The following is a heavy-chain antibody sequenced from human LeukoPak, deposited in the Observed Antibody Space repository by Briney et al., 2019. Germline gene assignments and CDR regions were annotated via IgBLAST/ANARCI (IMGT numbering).Heavy chain of an antibody. CDR2: IYYSGST. D-gene: IGHD6-19*01. CDR1: GGSISYYY. CDR3: ARIRDTSGWHPYYYYMDV. J-gene: IGHJ6*03. V-gene: IGHV4-59*12. Sequence: SETLSLTCTVSGGSISYYYWSWIRQPPGKGLEWIGYIYYSGSTTYNPSLKSRVTISVDTSKNQFSLKLRSVTAADTAVYYCARIRDTSGWHPYYYYMDVWGKGTTVAVS.